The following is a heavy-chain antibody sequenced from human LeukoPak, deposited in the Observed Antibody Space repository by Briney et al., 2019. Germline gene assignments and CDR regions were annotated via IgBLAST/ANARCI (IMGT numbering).Heavy chain of an antibody. Sequence: PSETLSLTCAVYGGSFSGYYWSWLRQPPGKGLEWIGEINHSGSTNYNPSLKSRVTISVDTSKNQFSLKLSSVTAADTAVYYCARRHQWFGEFHFDYWGQGTLVTVSS. CDR3: ARRHQWFGEFHFDY. J-gene: IGHJ4*02. D-gene: IGHD3-10*01. V-gene: IGHV4-34*01. CDR1: GGSFSGYY. CDR2: INHSGST.